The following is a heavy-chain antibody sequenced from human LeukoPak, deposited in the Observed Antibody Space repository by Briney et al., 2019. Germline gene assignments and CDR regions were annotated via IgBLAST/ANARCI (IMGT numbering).Heavy chain of an antibody. CDR1: GFTFSSYS. CDR2: LSSNGRYI. CDR3: ARVDTRGGAFDI. D-gene: IGHD2-15*01. V-gene: IGHV3-21*01. J-gene: IGHJ3*02. Sequence: GGSLRLSCAASGFTFSSYSMNWVRQAPGKGLEWVSSLSSNGRYIYYADSVKGRFTNSRDNAKNSLYLQMNSLRAEDTAVYYCARVDTRGGAFDIWGQGTMATVSS.